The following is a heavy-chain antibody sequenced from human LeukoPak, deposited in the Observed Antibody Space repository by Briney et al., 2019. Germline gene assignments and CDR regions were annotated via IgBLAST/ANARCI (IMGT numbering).Heavy chain of an antibody. CDR3: ARQKGSGNIFDY. V-gene: IGHV1-2*02. CDR1: LCTFTGYY. J-gene: IGHJ4*02. CDR2: INPNRGGT. Sequence: ASVKVSCKASLCTFTGYYRHWVRQAPGQGRDWMGWINPNRGGTNYAQKVQCRFTITSDTSISTAYLQWSRLTGSDTAMYYCARQKGSGNIFDYWGEGALV. D-gene: IGHD6-25*01.